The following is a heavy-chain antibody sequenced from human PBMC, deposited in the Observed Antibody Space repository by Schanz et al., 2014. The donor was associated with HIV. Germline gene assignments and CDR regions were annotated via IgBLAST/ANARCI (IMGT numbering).Heavy chain of an antibody. D-gene: IGHD3-22*01. J-gene: IGHJ4*02. Sequence: VQLLQSGAEVKKPGASVKVSCKTSGYTFASYGITWVRQAPGQGLDWVGWISPYNGDRKYDQKFQGRVTLTTDTSTNTAYMDLRSLRSDDTAVYYCARVGRAYYYDSSGGIDYWGQGTLVTVSS. CDR2: ISPYNGDR. CDR1: GYTFASYG. V-gene: IGHV1-18*01. CDR3: ARVGRAYYYDSSGGIDY.